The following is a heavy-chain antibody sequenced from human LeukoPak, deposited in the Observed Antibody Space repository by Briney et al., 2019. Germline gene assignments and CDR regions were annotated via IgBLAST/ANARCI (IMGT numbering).Heavy chain of an antibody. Sequence: ETLSLTRTVSGASISSYYWSWIRQPPGKGLEWIGYIYHSGSTNYNPSLKRRVTISVDTSKNQFSLRRRSVTAADTAVYYCAREASGTYVADSWGQGTLVTVSS. CDR2: IYHSGST. V-gene: IGHV4-59*12. CDR1: GASISSYY. CDR3: AREASGTYVADS. D-gene: IGHD1-26*01. J-gene: IGHJ4*02.